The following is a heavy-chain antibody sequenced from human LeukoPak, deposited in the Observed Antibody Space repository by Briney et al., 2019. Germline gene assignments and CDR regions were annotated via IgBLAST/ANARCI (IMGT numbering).Heavy chain of an antibody. CDR1: GYTFTSYD. CDR2: MNPNSGNT. D-gene: IGHD6-13*01. J-gene: IGHJ6*03. Sequence: GASVKVSCKASGYTFTSYDINWVRQATGQGLEWMGWMNPNSGNTGYAQKFQGRVTMTRNTSMSTAYMELSSLRSEDTAVYYCARGPIAAASEDYYYYYMDVWGKGTTVTVSS. V-gene: IGHV1-8*01. CDR3: ARGPIAAASEDYYYYYMDV.